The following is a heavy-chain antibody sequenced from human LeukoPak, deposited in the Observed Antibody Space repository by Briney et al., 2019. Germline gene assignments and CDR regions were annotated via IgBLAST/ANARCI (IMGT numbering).Heavy chain of an antibody. Sequence: GGSLRLSCAASGFTFSSYAMSWVRQAPGKGLEWVSSISSSSSYIYYAGSVKGRFTISRDNAKNSLYLQMNSLRAEDTAVYYCARDGGWRRVRGVIIERDYWGQGTLVTVSS. CDR1: GFTFSSYA. J-gene: IGHJ4*02. CDR3: ARDGGWRRVRGVIIERDY. CDR2: ISSSSSYI. D-gene: IGHD3-10*01. V-gene: IGHV3-21*01.